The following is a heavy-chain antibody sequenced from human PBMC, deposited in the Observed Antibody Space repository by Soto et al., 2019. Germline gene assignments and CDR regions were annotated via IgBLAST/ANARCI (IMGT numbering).Heavy chain of an antibody. D-gene: IGHD3-16*01. CDR3: AKTPGVITVITSFDH. Sequence: HGGSLRLSCVASEFTFNKYALAWVRQAPGKGLEWVSAISGSGASTYDADSVKGRFTISRDNSNNTLYLQMDSLRAEDTAVYYCAKTPGVITVITSFDHWGQGTPVTVSS. V-gene: IGHV3-23*01. CDR2: ISGSGAST. CDR1: EFTFNKYA. J-gene: IGHJ4*02.